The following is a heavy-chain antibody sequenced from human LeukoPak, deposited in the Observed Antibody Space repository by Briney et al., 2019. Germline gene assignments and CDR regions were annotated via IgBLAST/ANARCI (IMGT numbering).Heavy chain of an antibody. CDR1: GFDFSNSG. J-gene: IGHJ4*02. D-gene: IGHD3-10*01. CDR2: IQSDGSRN. V-gene: IGHV3-30*02. Sequence: GGSLRLSCATSGFDFSNSGMHWVRQAPGKGLDWLTFIQSDGSRNFYGDSVKGRLSISRDNFRNTLFLQMSSLRPDDTGIYYCVNDDPVLNYWGQGTLVTVSS. CDR3: VNDDPVLNY.